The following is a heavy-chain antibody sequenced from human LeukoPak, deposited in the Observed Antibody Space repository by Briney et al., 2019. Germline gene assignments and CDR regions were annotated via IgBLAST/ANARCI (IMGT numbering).Heavy chain of an antibody. D-gene: IGHD3-22*01. CDR1: GGSVSSGSYY. V-gene: IGHV4-61*01. J-gene: IGHJ4*02. CDR3: ARVVNYDSSGYYESFIDY. Sequence: PSETLSLTCTVSGGSVSSGSYYWSWIRQPPGKGLEWIGYIYYSGSTNYNPSLKSRVTISVDTSKNQFSLKLSSVTAADMAVYYCARVVNYDSSGYYESFIDYWGQGTLVTVSS. CDR2: IYYSGST.